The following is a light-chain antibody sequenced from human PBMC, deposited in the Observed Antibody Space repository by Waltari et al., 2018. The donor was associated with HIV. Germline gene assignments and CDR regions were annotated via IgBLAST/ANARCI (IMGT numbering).Light chain of an antibody. J-gene: IGLJ1*01. CDR2: DGG. V-gene: IGLV2-23*01. CDR3: CSYAAGSTYV. Sequence: QSALTQPASVSGSPGQSITISCTGTRSDVGSFNLFSWYQRRPGEAPKLIIYDGGKRPSGVSNRFSDSKSGNTASLTISGLQAEDEADYYCCSYAAGSTYVFGTGTRVTVL. CDR1: RSDVGSFNL.